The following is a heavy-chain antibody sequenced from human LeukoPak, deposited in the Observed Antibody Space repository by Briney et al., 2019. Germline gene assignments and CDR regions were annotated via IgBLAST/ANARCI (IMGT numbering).Heavy chain of an antibody. J-gene: IGHJ4*02. CDR1: GFTFSNYW. V-gene: IGHV3-7*01. CDR2: IKEDGSEK. D-gene: IGHD3-16*01. Sequence: PGGSLRLPCVASGFTFSNYWMSWVRQAPGKGLECVANIKEDGSEKYYVDSVKGRFTISRDNAKNSLYLQMNSLRAEDTAVYYCARQGDDYWGQGTLVTVSS. CDR3: ARQGDDY.